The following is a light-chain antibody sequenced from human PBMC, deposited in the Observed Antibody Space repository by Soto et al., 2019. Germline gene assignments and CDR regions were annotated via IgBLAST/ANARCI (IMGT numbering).Light chain of an antibody. Sequence: DVHMTQSPSSLSASVGDRVTITCRASQGISRSLAWYQQKPGKAPKLLIYAASTLQSGVPSRFSGSGSGTDFTLTISSLKPEDVAIYYCQKYDSAPLTFGAGTKVEIK. J-gene: IGKJ4*01. V-gene: IGKV1-27*01. CDR1: QGISRS. CDR3: QKYDSAPLT. CDR2: AAS.